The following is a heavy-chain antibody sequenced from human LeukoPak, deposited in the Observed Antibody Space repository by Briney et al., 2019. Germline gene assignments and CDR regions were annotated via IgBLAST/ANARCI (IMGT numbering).Heavy chain of an antibody. CDR2: IYHSGST. CDR1: GGSIISSNW. J-gene: IGHJ4*02. CDR3: ARGGRGSSYFDY. Sequence: PSETLSLTCAISGGSIISSNWWSWVRQPPGKGLEWIGEIYHSGSTNYNPSLKSRVTISVDTSKNQFSLKLSSVTAADTAVYYCARGGRGSSYFDYWGQGTPVTVSS. V-gene: IGHV4-4*02. D-gene: IGHD1-26*01.